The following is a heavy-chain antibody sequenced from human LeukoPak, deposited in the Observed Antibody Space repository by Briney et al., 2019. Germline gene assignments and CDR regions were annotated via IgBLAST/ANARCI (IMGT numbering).Heavy chain of an antibody. J-gene: IGHJ4*02. Sequence: GGSLRLSCAASGFTFSSYGMHWVRQAPGKGLEWVSAISGSGGSTYYADSVKGRFTISRDNSKNTLYPQMNSLRAEDTAVYYCAKSPIAAAGRLVPRFSGYWGQGTLVTVSS. D-gene: IGHD6-13*01. CDR2: ISGSGGST. CDR3: AKSPIAAAGRLVPRFSGY. CDR1: GFTFSSYG. V-gene: IGHV3-23*01.